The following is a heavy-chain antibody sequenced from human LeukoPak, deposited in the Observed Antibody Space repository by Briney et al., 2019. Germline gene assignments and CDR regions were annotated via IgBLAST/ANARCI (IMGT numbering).Heavy chain of an antibody. J-gene: IGHJ4*02. V-gene: IGHV3-21*01. CDR3: ARDIVKQQLIPYYFDY. Sequence: GGSLRLSCAASGFTFSSYSMNWVRQAPGKGLEWVSSISSSSSYIYYADSVKGRFTISRDNAKNSLYLQMNSLRAEDTAVYYCARDIVKQQLIPYYFDYWGQGTLVTVSS. CDR1: GFTFSSYS. D-gene: IGHD6-13*01. CDR2: ISSSSSYI.